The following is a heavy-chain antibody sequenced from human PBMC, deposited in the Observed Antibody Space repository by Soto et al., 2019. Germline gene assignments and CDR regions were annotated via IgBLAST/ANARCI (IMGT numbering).Heavy chain of an antibody. CDR1: GFTFSSDW. V-gene: IGHV3-7*03. CDR2: IKQDGSEK. D-gene: IGHD5-12*01. J-gene: IGHJ4*02. Sequence: PGGSLRLSWAASGFTFSSDWVSWVRQAPGKGLEWVANIKQDGSEKYYVDSVKGRFTISRDNAKNSLYPQMNSLRAEDTAVYYCARGLATIIDYYFDYWGQGTLVTVSS. CDR3: ARGLATIIDYYFDY.